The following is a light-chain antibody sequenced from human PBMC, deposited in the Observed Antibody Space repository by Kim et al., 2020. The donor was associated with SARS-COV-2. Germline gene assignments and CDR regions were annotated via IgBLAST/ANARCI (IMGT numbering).Light chain of an antibody. CDR3: QQYVSWM. Sequence: SGYHVDRATLTCRAMPFVGTTLAWYQHKPGQSPRLFSYGASTRATGVPGRFSGSGSGKEFTLTISSLQSEDFAVYDCQQYVSWMFGQGTKVDIK. CDR1: PFVGTT. J-gene: IGKJ1*01. CDR2: GAS. V-gene: IGKV3-15*01.